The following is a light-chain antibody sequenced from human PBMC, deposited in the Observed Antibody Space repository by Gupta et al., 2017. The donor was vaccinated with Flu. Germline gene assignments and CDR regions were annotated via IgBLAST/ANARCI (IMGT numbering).Light chain of an antibody. Sequence: IVMTQSPDTLSVSQGERATLSCRASQSVSSNLAWYQKKPGQSPRLLIYGASTRATGVPARFSGSGSGTEFTLTISSLQSEDFAVYYCQPYDNWPPFTFGPGTTVDIK. CDR3: QPYDNWPPFT. V-gene: IGKV3-15*01. CDR1: QSVSSN. CDR2: GAS. J-gene: IGKJ3*01.